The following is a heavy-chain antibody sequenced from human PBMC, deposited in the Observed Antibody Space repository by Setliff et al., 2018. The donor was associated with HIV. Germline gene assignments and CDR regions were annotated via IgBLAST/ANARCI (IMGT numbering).Heavy chain of an antibody. CDR1: GYTFTAFY. CDR3: VRNPHPTVVVPRDSHYYSMNI. D-gene: IGHD2-21*01. V-gene: IGHV1-2*06. J-gene: IGHJ6*03. Sequence: ASVKVSCKTSGYTFTAFYIHGVRQAPGQGLEWMGRIHPISGGTASPQKFQGRVAMTRDTSISTAYMELRSLRPDDTAVYYCVRNPHPTVVVPRDSHYYSMNIRGKGTTVTVSS. CDR2: IHPISGGT.